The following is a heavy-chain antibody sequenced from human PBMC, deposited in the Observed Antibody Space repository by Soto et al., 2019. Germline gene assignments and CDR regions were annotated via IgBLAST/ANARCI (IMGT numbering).Heavy chain of an antibody. CDR3: ARGGPGVTMVRGVRA. Sequence: GGSLRLSCAASGFTFSSYAMHWVRQAPGKGLEWVAVISYDGSNKYYADSVKGRFTISRDNSKNTLYLQMNSLRAEDTAVYYCARGGPGVTMVRGVRAWGQGTLVTVSS. J-gene: IGHJ5*02. V-gene: IGHV3-30-3*01. D-gene: IGHD3-10*01. CDR2: ISYDGSNK. CDR1: GFTFSSYA.